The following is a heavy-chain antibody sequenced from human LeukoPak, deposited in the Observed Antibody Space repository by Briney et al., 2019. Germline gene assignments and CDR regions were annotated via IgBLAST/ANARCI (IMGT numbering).Heavy chain of an antibody. V-gene: IGHV3-7*01. CDR1: GFTFSSYW. Sequence: GGSLRLSCAASGFTFSSYWMSWVRQAPGKGLEWVANIKQDGSEKYYVDSVKGRFTISRDNAKNSLYLQMNSLRAEDTAVYYCARGERAYDFWSGYYPSGYYMDVWGKGTTVTVSS. CDR2: IKQDGSEK. J-gene: IGHJ6*03. CDR3: ARGERAYDFWSGYYPSGYYMDV. D-gene: IGHD3-3*01.